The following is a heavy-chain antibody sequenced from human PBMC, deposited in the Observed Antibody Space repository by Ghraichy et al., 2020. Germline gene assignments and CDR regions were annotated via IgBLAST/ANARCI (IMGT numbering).Heavy chain of an antibody. Sequence: GESLNISCAASGFTFSSYAMHWVRQAPGKGLEWVAVISYDGSNKYYADSVKGRFTISRDNSKNTLYLQMNSLRAEDTAVYYCARDGGYGAYDSSGSNYYYGMDVWGQGTTVTVSS. V-gene: IGHV3-30*04. J-gene: IGHJ6*02. D-gene: IGHD3-22*01. CDR3: ARDGGYGAYDSSGSNYYYGMDV. CDR2: ISYDGSNK. CDR1: GFTFSSYA.